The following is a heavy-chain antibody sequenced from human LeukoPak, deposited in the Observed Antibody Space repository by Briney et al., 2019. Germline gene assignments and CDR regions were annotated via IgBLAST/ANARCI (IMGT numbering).Heavy chain of an antibody. V-gene: IGHV4-38-2*01. CDR2: MYHSGTT. J-gene: IGHJ4*02. CDR1: GYSMNSCYY. Sequence: PSETLSLTCAVSGYSMNSCYYWGWIRQTPGRGLEWIGSMYHSGTTFYNPSLKSRVTISIDTSKNHLSLRLGSVTAADTAVYYCARLDNSAWDFDYWGQGTLVTVSS. CDR3: ARLDNSAWDFDY. D-gene: IGHD6-19*01.